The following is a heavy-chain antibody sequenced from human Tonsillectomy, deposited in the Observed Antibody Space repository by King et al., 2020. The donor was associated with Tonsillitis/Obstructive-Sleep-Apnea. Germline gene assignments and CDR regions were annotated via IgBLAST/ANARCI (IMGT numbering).Heavy chain of an antibody. D-gene: IGHD1-26*01. Sequence: VQLVESGGGLVKPGESLRLSCAASGFTFSIAWMSWVRQAPGKGLEWVGRIKRQTDGETTDYAAPVKGRFTISRDDSKNTLYLQMNSLKTEDTAIYYCTTPLGRVGGTAGFDNWGQGTPVTVSS. V-gene: IGHV3-15*01. J-gene: IGHJ4*02. CDR3: TTPLGRVGGTAGFDN. CDR2: IKRQTDGETT. CDR1: GFTFSIAW.